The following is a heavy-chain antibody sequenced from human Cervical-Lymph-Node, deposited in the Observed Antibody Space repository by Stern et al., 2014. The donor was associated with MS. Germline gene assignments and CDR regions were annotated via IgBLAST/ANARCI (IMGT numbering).Heavy chain of an antibody. Sequence: QVQLQESGPGLVKPSQILSLTCTVSGGSISSGDNYWSWIRQPPGKGPEWIGYIHYSGGTYFNPSLKSRATISADTSKNQFSLKLNSMTAADTAVYYCARVPDYGDAFFDYWGQGILVTVSS. J-gene: IGHJ4*02. CDR1: GGSISSGDNY. CDR2: IHYSGGT. CDR3: ARVPDYGDAFFDY. V-gene: IGHV4-30-4*01. D-gene: IGHD4-17*01.